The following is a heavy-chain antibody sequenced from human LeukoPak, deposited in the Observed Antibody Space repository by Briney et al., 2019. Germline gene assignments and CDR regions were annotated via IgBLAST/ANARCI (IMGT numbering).Heavy chain of an antibody. CDR3: GVGGGSRGFDY. CDR1: GFTFSSYA. V-gene: IGHV3-23*01. Sequence: GGSLRLSCAASGFTFSSYAMSWVRQAPGKGLEWVSAISGSGGSTYYADSVKGRFTISRDNSKNTLYPQMNSLRAEDTAVYYCGVGGGSRGFDYWGQGTLVTVSS. D-gene: IGHD3-16*01. J-gene: IGHJ4*02. CDR2: ISGSGGST.